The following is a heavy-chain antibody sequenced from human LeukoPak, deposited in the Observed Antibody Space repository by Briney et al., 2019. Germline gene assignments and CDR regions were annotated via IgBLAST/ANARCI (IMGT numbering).Heavy chain of an antibody. CDR2: ISGSGGST. V-gene: IGHV3-23*01. CDR3: AKFKFRRYYDSFDY. CDR1: GFTFSSYG. D-gene: IGHD3-22*01. J-gene: IGHJ4*02. Sequence: GGSLRLSCAASGFTFSSYGMSWVRQAPGKGLEWVSAISGSGGSTYYADSVKGRFTISRDNSKNTLYLQMNRLRAEDTAVYYCAKFKFRRYYDSFDYWGQGTLVTVSS.